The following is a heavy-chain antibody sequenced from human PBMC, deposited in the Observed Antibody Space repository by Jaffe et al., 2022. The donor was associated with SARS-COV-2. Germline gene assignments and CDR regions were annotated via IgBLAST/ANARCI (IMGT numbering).Heavy chain of an antibody. Sequence: QVQLVESGGGVVQPGRSLRLSCAASGFTFSSYGMHWVRQAPGKGLEWVAVISYDGSNKYYADSVKGRFTISRDNSKNTLYLQMNSLRAEDTAVYYCAKDWQLELRNYYGMDVWGQGTTVTVSS. CDR1: GFTFSSYG. J-gene: IGHJ6*02. CDR2: ISYDGSNK. V-gene: IGHV3-30*18. D-gene: IGHD1-7*01. CDR3: AKDWQLELRNYYGMDV.